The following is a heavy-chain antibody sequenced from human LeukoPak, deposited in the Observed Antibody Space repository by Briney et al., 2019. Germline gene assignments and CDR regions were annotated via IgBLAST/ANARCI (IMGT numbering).Heavy chain of an antibody. CDR1: GGSISSSSYY. CDR3: ARGWGHYYGSGSQTRIHHY. D-gene: IGHD3-10*01. Sequence: SETLSLTCTVSGGSISSSSYYWGWIRQPPGKGLEWIGSIYYSGSTYYNPSLKSRVTISVDTSKNQFSLKLSSVTAADTAVYYCARGWGHYYGSGSQTRIHHYWGQGTLVTVSS. CDR2: IYYSGST. V-gene: IGHV4-39*07. J-gene: IGHJ4*02.